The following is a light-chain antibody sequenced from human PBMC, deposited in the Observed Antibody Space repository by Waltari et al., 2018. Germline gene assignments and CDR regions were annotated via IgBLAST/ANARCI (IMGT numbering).Light chain of an antibody. J-gene: IGLJ2*01. CDR3: ATWDSSLSGGV. Sequence: HSVLTQPPSVSAAPGQDVTIFCSGSSPNLGNNYVSWYQQVPGTAPKLLIFDNNERPSGIPDRFSGSKSGTSATLDITGLQTGDEAHYYCATWDSSLSGGVFGGGTKVTVL. V-gene: IGLV1-51*01. CDR2: DNN. CDR1: SPNLGNNY.